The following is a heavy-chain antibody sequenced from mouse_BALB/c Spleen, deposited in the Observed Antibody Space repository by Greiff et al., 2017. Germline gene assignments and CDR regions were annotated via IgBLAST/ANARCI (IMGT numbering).Heavy chain of an antibody. CDR1: GFTFSSYA. Sequence: EVMLVESGGGLVKPGGSLKLSCAASGFTFSSYAMSWVRQTSEKRLEWVASISSGGSTYYPDSVKGRFTISRDNARNILYLQMSSLRSEDTAMYYCARGHYYGSSYRDWYFDVWGAGTTVTVSS. D-gene: IGHD1-1*01. CDR2: ISSGGST. CDR3: ARGHYYGSSYRDWYFDV. V-gene: IGHV5-6-5*01. J-gene: IGHJ1*01.